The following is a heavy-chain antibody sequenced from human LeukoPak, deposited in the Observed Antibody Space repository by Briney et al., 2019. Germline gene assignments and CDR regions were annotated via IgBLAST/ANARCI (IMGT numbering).Heavy chain of an antibody. V-gene: IGHV5-51*01. CDR1: GYSFTSFW. CDR2: IYPGDSDS. Sequence: GESLKISCKGSGYSFTSFWIGWVRQMPGKGLEWIGLIYPGDSDSRFSPSFEDQVTISADKSISTAYQQWSSLKAADIAMYDCARHGYSTWGQGTLVTVSS. D-gene: IGHD4-11*01. J-gene: IGHJ5*02. CDR3: ARHGYST.